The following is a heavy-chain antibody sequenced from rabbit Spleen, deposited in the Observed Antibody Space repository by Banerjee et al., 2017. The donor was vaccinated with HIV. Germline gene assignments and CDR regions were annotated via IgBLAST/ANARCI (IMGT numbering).Heavy chain of an antibody. V-gene: IGHV1S47*01. Sequence: QEQLVESGGGLVQSGGSLKLSCKASGFDLSNYGVSWVRQAPGKGLEWIGYIDPVFGVTYYATWVSGRFTISSHNAQNTLYLQLNSLTAADTATYFCVRGASNSGYYSLWGPGTLVTVS. D-gene: IGHD1-1*01. CDR3: VRGASNSGYYSL. J-gene: IGHJ4*01. CDR1: GFDLSNYG. CDR2: IDPVFGVT.